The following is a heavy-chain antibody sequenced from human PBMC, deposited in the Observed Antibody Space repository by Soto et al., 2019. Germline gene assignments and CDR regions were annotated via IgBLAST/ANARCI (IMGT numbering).Heavy chain of an antibody. V-gene: IGHV1-69*13. Sequence: ASVKVSCKASGGTFSSYAISWVRQAPGQGLEWMGGIIPIFGTANYAQKFQGRVTITADESTSTAYMELSSLRSEDTAVYYCASQSDIRIAALDYWGQGTLVTVS. CDR1: GGTFSSYA. CDR3: ASQSDIRIAALDY. CDR2: IIPIFGTA. D-gene: IGHD6-6*01. J-gene: IGHJ4*02.